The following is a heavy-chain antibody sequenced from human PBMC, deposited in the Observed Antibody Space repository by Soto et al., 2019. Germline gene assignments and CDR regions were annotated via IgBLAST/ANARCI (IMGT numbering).Heavy chain of an antibody. D-gene: IGHD4-17*01. CDR3: AVREYGDPFDY. CDR1: GFTFSSYS. J-gene: IGHJ4*02. CDR2: IRSSSSYI. V-gene: IGHV3-21*01. Sequence: EVQLVESGGGLVKPGGSLRLSCAASGFTFSSYSMNWVRQAPGKGLEWVSSIRSSSSYIYYADSVKGRFTISRDNAKNSLYLQMNSLRAEDTAVYYCAVREYGDPFDYWGQGTLVTVSS.